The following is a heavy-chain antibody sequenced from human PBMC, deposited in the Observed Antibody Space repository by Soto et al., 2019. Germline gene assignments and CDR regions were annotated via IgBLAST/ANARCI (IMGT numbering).Heavy chain of an antibody. D-gene: IGHD4-17*01. CDR2: IYFSGST. V-gene: IGHV4-31*03. CDR1: GASINSGGYY. CDR3: ASGDAWEALLAH. Sequence: QVQLQESGPGLVKPSETLSLTCTVSGASINSGGYYWSWIRQLPGKGLEWIGYIYFSGSTYYNPSLESRVTISLDTSQNQFSLKLSSVTAADTAVYFCASGDAWEALLAHWGQGILVTVSS. J-gene: IGHJ4*02.